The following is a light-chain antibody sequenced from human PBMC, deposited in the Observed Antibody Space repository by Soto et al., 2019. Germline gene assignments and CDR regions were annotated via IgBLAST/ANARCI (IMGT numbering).Light chain of an antibody. CDR2: DAS. CDR1: QSVSSY. V-gene: IGKV3-11*01. Sequence: EIVLTQSPATLSLSPGERATLSCRASQSVSSYLAWYQQKPGQAPRLLIYDASNRATGIPARFSGSGSGTDFTITISRLEPKDFAVYSCQQRSNWPPDTFGGGTKVEIK. J-gene: IGKJ4*01. CDR3: QQRSNWPPDT.